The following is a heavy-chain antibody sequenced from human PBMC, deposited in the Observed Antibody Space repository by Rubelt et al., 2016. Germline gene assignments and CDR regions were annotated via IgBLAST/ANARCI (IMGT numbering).Heavy chain of an antibody. CDR2: ISAYNGNT. CDR3: ARGARRYSMDPRNAFDI. CDR1: GYTFTSYG. D-gene: IGHD4-11*01. V-gene: IGHV1-18*01. Sequence: QVQLVQSGAEVKKPGASVKVSCKASGYTFTSYGISWVRQAPGQGLEWMGWISAYNGNTNYAQKLKGRVTRTTDTSTSTAYMERRGLRSDDTAVYYCARGARRYSMDPRNAFDIWGQGTMVTVSS. J-gene: IGHJ3*02.